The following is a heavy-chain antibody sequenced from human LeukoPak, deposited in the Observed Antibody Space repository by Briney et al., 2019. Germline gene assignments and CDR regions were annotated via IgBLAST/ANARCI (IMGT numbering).Heavy chain of an antibody. D-gene: IGHD1-26*01. V-gene: IGHV4-34*01. J-gene: IGHJ4*02. Sequence: PSETLSLTCAVYGGSFSGYYWSWIRQPPGKGLEWIGSIYYSGSTYYNPSLKSRVTISVDTSKNQFSLKLSSVTAADTAVYYCARHIVGATSYYFDYWGQGTLVTVSS. CDR3: ARHIVGATSYYFDY. CDR1: GGSFSGYY. CDR2: IYYSGST.